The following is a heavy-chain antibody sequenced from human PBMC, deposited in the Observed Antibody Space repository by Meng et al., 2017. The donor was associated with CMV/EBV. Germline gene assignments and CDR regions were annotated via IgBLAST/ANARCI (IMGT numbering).Heavy chain of an antibody. CDR2: ISYDGSNG. CDR3: ARTRDVLRFLEWLLPIDY. D-gene: IGHD3-3*01. V-gene: IGHV3-30*04. CDR1: GFTFSTYA. Sequence: GGSLRLSCAASGFTFSTYAMHWVRQAPGKGLEWVAVISYDGSNGYYADSVKGRFTISRDNSKNTLYLQMNSLRAEDTAVYYCARTRDVLRFLEWLLPIDYWGQGTLVTVSS. J-gene: IGHJ4*02.